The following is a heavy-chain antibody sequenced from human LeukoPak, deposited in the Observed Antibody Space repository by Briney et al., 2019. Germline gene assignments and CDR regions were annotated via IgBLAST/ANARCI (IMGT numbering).Heavy chain of an antibody. CDR3: AGYHYDILTGYYLDY. CDR2: IYYSGTT. V-gene: IGHV4-30-4*01. Sequence: TPSQTLSLTCTVSGGSINSGDYYWSWSRQPPGKGLEWIGYIYYSGTTYYNPSLKSRVTISVDTSKNQFSLKLSSVTAADTAVYYCAGYHYDILTGYYLDYWGQGTLVTVSS. CDR1: GGSINSGDYY. J-gene: IGHJ4*02. D-gene: IGHD3-9*01.